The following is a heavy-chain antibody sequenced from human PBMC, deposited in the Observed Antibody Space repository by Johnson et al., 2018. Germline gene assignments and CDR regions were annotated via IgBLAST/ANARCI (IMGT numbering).Heavy chain of an antibody. J-gene: IGHJ6*02. V-gene: IGHV1-58*01. CDR3: AANTGFGVYGMDV. CDR2: IVVGSGNT. Sequence: QLVQSGPEVKKPGTSVKVSCKASGFTFTSSAVQWVRQARGQRLEWIGWIVVGSGNTNYAQKFQERVTITRDMSTSTAYMELSSLRSEDTAVYYWAANTGFGVYGMDVWGQGTTVTVSS. D-gene: IGHD3-10*01. CDR1: GFTFTSSA.